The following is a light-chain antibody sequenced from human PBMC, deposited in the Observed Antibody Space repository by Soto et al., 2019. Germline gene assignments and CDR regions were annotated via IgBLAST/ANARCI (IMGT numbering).Light chain of an antibody. J-gene: IGKJ1*01. Sequence: EIVLTQPPGTLSLSPGERAALSCRASQGLNSAYLAWYQQKPGQAPRLLIYDASNRATGIPARFSGSGSGTDFTLTISSLEPEDFAVYYCQQRSNWTFGQGTKVDIK. CDR1: QGLNSAY. V-gene: IGKV3-11*01. CDR2: DAS. CDR3: QQRSNWT.